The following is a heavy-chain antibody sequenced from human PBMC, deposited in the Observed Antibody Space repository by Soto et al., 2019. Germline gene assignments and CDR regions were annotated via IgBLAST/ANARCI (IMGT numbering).Heavy chain of an antibody. V-gene: IGHV3-11*01. Sequence: LRLSCAASGFTFSDYYMSWIRQAPGKGLEWVSYISSSGSTIYYADSVKGRFTISRDNAKNSLYLQMSSLRAEDTAVYYCARVRGYSYGGDYYYYGMDVWGQGTTVTVSS. J-gene: IGHJ6*02. CDR2: ISSSGSTI. CDR1: GFTFSDYY. CDR3: ARVRGYSYGGDYYYYGMDV. D-gene: IGHD5-18*01.